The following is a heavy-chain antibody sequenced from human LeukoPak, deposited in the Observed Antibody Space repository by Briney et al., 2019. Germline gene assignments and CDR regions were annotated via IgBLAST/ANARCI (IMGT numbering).Heavy chain of an antibody. J-gene: IGHJ4*02. V-gene: IGHV3-23*01. CDR3: AKDLVTGSLDY. CDR2: ISSSGGST. Sequence: GGSLRLSCAASGFIFSNTWMIWVRQAPGKGLEWVSSISSSGGSTYYADSVRGRFTISRDNSKNTLYLQMNSLRAEDTAIYYCAKDLVTGSLDYWGQGTLVTVSS. CDR1: GFIFSNTW. D-gene: IGHD3-10*01.